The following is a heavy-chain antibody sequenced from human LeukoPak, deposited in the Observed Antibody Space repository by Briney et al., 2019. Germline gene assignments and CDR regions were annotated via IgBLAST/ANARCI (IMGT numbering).Heavy chain of an antibody. CDR1: GFIFTNHW. CDR3: ARGAPLGY. Sequence: PGGSLRLSCAASGFIFTNHWMSWVRQAPGKGLEWVANIKRDGSERNYVDSVKGRFTISRDSAKNSVYLQMNSLRAEDTAVYYCARGAPLGYWGQGNLVTVSS. V-gene: IGHV3-7*04. J-gene: IGHJ4*02. D-gene: IGHD6-6*01. CDR2: IKRDGSER.